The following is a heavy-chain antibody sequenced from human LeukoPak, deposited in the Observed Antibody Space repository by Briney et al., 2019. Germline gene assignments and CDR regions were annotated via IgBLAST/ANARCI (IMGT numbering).Heavy chain of an antibody. CDR2: INWNGGST. CDR3: AKDDATVTTTLDY. CDR1: GFTFDDYG. Sequence: GGSLRLSCAASGFTFDDYGMSWVRQAPGKGLEWVSGINWNGGSTGYADSVKGRFTISRDNSKNTLYLQMNSLRAEDTAVYYCAKDDATVTTTLDYWGQGTLVTVSS. V-gene: IGHV3-20*04. D-gene: IGHD4-17*01. J-gene: IGHJ4*02.